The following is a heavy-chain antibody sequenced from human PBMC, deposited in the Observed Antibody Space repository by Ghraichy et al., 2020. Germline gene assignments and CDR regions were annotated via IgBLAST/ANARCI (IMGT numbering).Heavy chain of an antibody. Sequence: SETLSLTCAVYGGSFSGYYWSWIRQPPGKGLEWIGEINHSGSTNYNPSLKSRVTISVDTSKNQFSLKLSSVTAADTAVYYCARVKVYCTNGVCYWAHFDYWGQGTLVTVSS. CDR2: INHSGST. D-gene: IGHD2-8*01. CDR1: GGSFSGYY. CDR3: ARVKVYCTNGVCYWAHFDY. V-gene: IGHV4-34*01. J-gene: IGHJ4*02.